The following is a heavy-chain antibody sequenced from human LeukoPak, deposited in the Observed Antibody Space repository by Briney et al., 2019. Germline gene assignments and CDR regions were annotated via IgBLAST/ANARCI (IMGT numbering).Heavy chain of an antibody. CDR1: GFTFSSHW. V-gene: IGHV3-74*01. CDR2: INSDGSST. CDR3: ARSGGNYGDYALY. Sequence: GGSLRLSCAASGFTFSSHWMHWVRQAPGKGLLWFSRINSDGSSTGYADSVKGRFTISRDNAKNTLYLQMNSLRAEDTAVYYCARSGGNYGDYALYWGQGALVTVSS. D-gene: IGHD4-17*01. J-gene: IGHJ4*02.